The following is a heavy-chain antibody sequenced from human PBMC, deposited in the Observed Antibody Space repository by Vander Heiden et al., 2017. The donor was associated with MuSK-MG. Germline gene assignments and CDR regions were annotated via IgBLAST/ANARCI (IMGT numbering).Heavy chain of an antibody. J-gene: IGHJ4*02. Sequence: QVQLVQSGAEVKKPGSSVKVSCKASGGTFSSSAISWVRQAPGQGLAWMGRIIPILGIANYAQKFQGRVTITADKSTSTAYMELSSLRSEDTAVYYCASDRGGTYYYGSGSDYWGQGTLGTVAS. V-gene: IGHV1-69*04. CDR3: ASDRGGTYYYGSGSDY. D-gene: IGHD3-10*01. CDR1: GGTFSSSA. CDR2: IIPILGIA.